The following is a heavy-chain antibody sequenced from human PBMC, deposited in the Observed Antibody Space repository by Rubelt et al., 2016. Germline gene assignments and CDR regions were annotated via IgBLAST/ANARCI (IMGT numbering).Heavy chain of an antibody. CDR3: AREAYSGRYPLIDY. Sequence: QVQLVQSGAEVKKPGASVKVSCKASGYTFTTYGINWVRQAPGPGLEWMGWISAYNGNTNHAREVQGRVTMDTDTLTSTAYMELRSLRSDGPAVYYCAREAYSGRYPLIDYWGQGTLVTVSS. D-gene: IGHD1-26*01. J-gene: IGHJ4*02. V-gene: IGHV1-18*01. CDR2: ISAYNGNT. CDR1: GYTFTTYG.